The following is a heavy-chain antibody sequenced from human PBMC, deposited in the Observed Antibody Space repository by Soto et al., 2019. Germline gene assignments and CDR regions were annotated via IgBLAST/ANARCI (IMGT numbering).Heavy chain of an antibody. J-gene: IGHJ4*02. V-gene: IGHV4-30-2*01. CDR1: GGSISSGGYS. CDR3: ARVSEEKDFDY. Sequence: QLQLQESGSGLVKPSQTLSLTCAVSGGSISSGGYSWSWIRQPPGKGLEWIGYIYHSGSNYYNPSFESRVTISVDRSKNQFSLKLSSVTAADTAVYYCARVSEEKDFDYCGQGTLVTVSS. CDR2: IYHSGSN. D-gene: IGHD2-15*01.